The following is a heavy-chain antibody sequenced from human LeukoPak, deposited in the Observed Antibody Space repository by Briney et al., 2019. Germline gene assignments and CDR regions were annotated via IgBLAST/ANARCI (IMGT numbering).Heavy chain of an antibody. J-gene: IGHJ6*02. Sequence: GGSLRLSCAASGFTFSSYWIHWVRQAPGKGLVWVSHVDSDGSSTSYADSVKGRFTISRDNAKNSLYLQMNSLRAEDTAVYYCARNRGAYYYYVMDVWGQGTTVTVSS. CDR1: GFTFSSYW. CDR3: ARNRGAYYYYVMDV. D-gene: IGHD1-14*01. V-gene: IGHV3-74*01. CDR2: VDSDGSST.